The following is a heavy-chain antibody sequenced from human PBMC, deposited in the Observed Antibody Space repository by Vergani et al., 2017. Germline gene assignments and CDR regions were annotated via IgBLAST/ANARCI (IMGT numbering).Heavy chain of an antibody. Sequence: QVQLVESGGGVVQPGRSLRLSCAAAGFTFSSYGMHWVRQAPGKGLEWVAVIWYDGSNKYYADSVKGRFTISRDNSKNTLYLQKNSLRAEDTAVYYCARKSDLYFFFDCWGQGTLVTVSS. V-gene: IGHV3-33*01. CDR3: ARKSDLYFFFDC. D-gene: IGHD2-8*01. CDR1: GFTFSSYG. CDR2: IWYDGSNK. J-gene: IGHJ4*02.